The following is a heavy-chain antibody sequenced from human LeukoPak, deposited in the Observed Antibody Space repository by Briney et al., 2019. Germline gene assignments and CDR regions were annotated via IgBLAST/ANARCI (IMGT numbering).Heavy chain of an antibody. V-gene: IGHV3-30*18. D-gene: IGHD2-15*01. J-gene: IGHJ4*02. CDR1: GFTFSSYG. CDR3: AKARTTKRYCSGGSCYSYFDY. CDR2: ISYDGSNK. Sequence: GGSLRLSCAASGFTFSSYGMHWVRQAPGKGLEWVAVISYDGSNKYYADSVKGRFTISRDNSKNTLYLQMNSLRAEDTAVYYCAKARTTKRYCSGGSCYSYFDYWGQGTLVTVSS.